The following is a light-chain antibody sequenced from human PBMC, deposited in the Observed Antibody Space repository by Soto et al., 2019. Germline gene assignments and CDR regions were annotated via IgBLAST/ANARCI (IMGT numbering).Light chain of an antibody. Sequence: QSVLTQPASVSGSPGQSITISCTGTSGDVGAYDYVSWYQQHPGKAPKLMIYDVTNRPSGVSNRFSGSKSGNTASLTISGLQAEDEADYYCGSYTGSSPLYVFGTGTKVT. CDR2: DVT. V-gene: IGLV2-14*01. J-gene: IGLJ1*01. CDR1: SGDVGAYDY. CDR3: GSYTGSSPLYV.